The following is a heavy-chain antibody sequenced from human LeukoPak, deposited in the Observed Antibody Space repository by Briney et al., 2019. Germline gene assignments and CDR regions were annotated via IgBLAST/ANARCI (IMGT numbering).Heavy chain of an antibody. D-gene: IGHD3-22*01. CDR1: GFTFSSYA. V-gene: IGHV3-23*01. CDR3: PKGIRRGYDSSNGYFQH. CDR2: ISGCGGST. Sequence: RPGGSLRLSCAASGFTFSSYAMSWVRQALGKGLEWVSGISGCGGSTYYGDSVKGRFTISRDNSKNTLYLQMNSLRAEDTAVYYCPKGIRRGYDSSNGYFQHWGQGTLVTVSS. J-gene: IGHJ1*01.